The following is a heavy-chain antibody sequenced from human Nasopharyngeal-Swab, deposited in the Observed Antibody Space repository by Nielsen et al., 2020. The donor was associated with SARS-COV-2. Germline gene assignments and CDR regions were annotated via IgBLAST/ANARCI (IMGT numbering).Heavy chain of an antibody. D-gene: IGHD3-16*01. CDR2: LHSDGTST. J-gene: IGHJ4*02. CDR3: ARDEIVGYDYVWGTY. V-gene: IGHV3-74*01. CDR1: GFALSSYW. Sequence: GESLKISCAASGFALSSYWMHWVRQTPGKGLVWVSRLHSDGTSTRYADSVKGRFTISRDNAKNSLYLQMNSLRAEDTAVYYCARDEIVGYDYVWGTYWGQGTLVTVSS.